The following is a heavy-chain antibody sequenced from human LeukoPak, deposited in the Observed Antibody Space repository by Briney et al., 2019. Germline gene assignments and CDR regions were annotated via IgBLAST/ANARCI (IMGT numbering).Heavy chain of an antibody. CDR2: LYSGGNT. Sequence: PGESLRLSCAASGFTFSSYSMNWVRQAPGKGLEWVSVLYSGGNTYHADSVKGRFTISRDNSKNTLYLQMNSLRAEDTAVYYCAREGASSSFGYWGQGTLVTVSS. CDR3: AREGASSSFGY. V-gene: IGHV3-53*01. D-gene: IGHD6-13*01. CDR1: GFTFSSYS. J-gene: IGHJ4*02.